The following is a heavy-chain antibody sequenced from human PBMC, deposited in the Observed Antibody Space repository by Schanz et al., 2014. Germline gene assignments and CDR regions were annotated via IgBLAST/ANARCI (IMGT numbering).Heavy chain of an antibody. CDR3: ARAGCINGACKYGMDV. D-gene: IGHD2-8*01. Sequence: EVQLVESGGGLVPPGGSLRLSCVGSGFSFSRYTINWVRQAPGKGLEWLSYISSSGNIIHYADSVKGRFTISRDNAKNSLYLQMTGLRAEDTAVYYCARAGCINGACKYGMDVWGQGTTVTVSS. CDR2: ISSSGNII. J-gene: IGHJ6*02. CDR1: GFSFSRYT. V-gene: IGHV3-48*04.